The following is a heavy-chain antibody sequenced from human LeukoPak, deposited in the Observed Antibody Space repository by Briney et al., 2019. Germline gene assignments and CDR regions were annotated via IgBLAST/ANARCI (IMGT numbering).Heavy chain of an antibody. J-gene: IGHJ3*02. CDR3: ARTPGNAFDI. CDR2: IYYTGST. V-gene: IGHV4-59*01. Sequence: SETLSLTCTVSGGSISSYYWSWIRQPPGKGLEWIGYIYYTGSTNYNPSLKSRVTISVDTSKNRFSLKLSSVTAADTTVYYCARTPGNAFDIWGQGTMVTVSS. CDR1: GGSISSYY.